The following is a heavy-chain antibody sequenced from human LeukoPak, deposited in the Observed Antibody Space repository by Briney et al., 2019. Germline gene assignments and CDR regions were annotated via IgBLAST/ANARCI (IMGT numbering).Heavy chain of an antibody. CDR2: ISGSGDST. CDR3: AKRGASWSFDS. Sequence: PGGSLRLSCAASGFTLSSIGMSWVRQAPGKGLEWVSSISGSGDSTYYADSVKGRFTISRDNSKNTLYLQMNSLRAEDTAVYYCAKRGASWSFDSWGQGTLVTVSS. D-gene: IGHD6-13*01. J-gene: IGHJ4*02. CDR1: GFTLSSIG. V-gene: IGHV3-23*01.